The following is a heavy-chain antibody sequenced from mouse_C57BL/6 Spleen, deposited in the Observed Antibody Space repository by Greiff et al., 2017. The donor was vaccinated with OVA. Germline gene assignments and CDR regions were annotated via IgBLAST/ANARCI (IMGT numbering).Heavy chain of an antibody. CDR2: ILRGSGST. Sequence: QVQLQQSGAELMKPGASVKLSCKATGYTFTGYWIEWVKQRPGHGLEWIGEILRGSGSTNYNEMFKGMATFTADTSSNTAYMQLSSLTTEDSAIYYCARKKTWMRVYYFDYWGQGTTLTVSS. V-gene: IGHV1-9*01. CDR3: ARKKTWMRVYYFDY. J-gene: IGHJ2*01. CDR1: GYTFTGYW.